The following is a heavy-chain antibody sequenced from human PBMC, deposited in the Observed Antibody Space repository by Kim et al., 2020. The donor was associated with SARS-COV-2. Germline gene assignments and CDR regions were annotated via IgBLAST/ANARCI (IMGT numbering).Heavy chain of an antibody. CDR1: GFTFRRYA. D-gene: IGHD5-18*01. V-gene: IGHV3-23*01. CDR2: ITGDGGST. Sequence: GGSLRLSCAASGFTFRRYAMIWVRQAPGKGLEWVSSITGDGGSTYYAHSVKGRFTISRDTSKNTLYLEMNSLRADDTAVYYCAKDLGYTYDDLDFWGQGTLVTVSS. J-gene: IGHJ4*02. CDR3: AKDLGYTYDDLDF.